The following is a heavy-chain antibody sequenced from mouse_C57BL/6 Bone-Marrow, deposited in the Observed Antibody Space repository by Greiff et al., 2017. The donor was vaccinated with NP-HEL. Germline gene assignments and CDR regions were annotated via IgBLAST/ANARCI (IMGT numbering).Heavy chain of an antibody. Sequence: QVQLQQSGAELVKPGASVKMSCKASGYTFTSYWITWVKQRPGQGLEWIGDIYPGSGSTNYNEKFKSKATLTVDTSSSTAYMQLSSLTSEDSAVYYCASAGWFSWYFDVWGTGTTVTVSS. J-gene: IGHJ1*03. CDR2: IYPGSGST. CDR3: ASAGWFSWYFDV. D-gene: IGHD2-3*01. CDR1: GYTFTSYW. V-gene: IGHV1-55*01.